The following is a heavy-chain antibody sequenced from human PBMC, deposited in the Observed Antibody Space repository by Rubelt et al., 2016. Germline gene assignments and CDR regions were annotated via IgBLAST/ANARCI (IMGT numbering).Heavy chain of an antibody. D-gene: IGHD1-26*01. CDR1: GFPFSNYW. Sequence: EVQLVESGGGLVQPGGSLILSCAASGFPFSNYWLSWVRQAPGKGLEWAANIKLGGSEKHYVDSVKGRFTISRDNATNSLYLQMNSLRAEDTAVYYCARGNSGRYWAYLDYWGQGTLVTVSP. CDR2: IKLGGSEK. CDR3: ARGNSGRYWAYLDY. V-gene: IGHV3-7*02. J-gene: IGHJ4*02.